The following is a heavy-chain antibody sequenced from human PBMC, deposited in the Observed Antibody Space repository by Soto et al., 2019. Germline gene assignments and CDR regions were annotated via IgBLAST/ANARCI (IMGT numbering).Heavy chain of an antibody. Sequence: GGSLRLSCAASGFTFSSYGMHWVRQAPGKGLEWVAVIWYDGSNKYYADSVKGRFTISRDNSKNTLYLQMNSLRAEDTAVYYCARDPNENPYGDYVSKLDYWGQGTLVTVSS. J-gene: IGHJ4*02. V-gene: IGHV3-33*01. CDR3: ARDPNENPYGDYVSKLDY. CDR1: GFTFSSYG. D-gene: IGHD4-17*01. CDR2: IWYDGSNK.